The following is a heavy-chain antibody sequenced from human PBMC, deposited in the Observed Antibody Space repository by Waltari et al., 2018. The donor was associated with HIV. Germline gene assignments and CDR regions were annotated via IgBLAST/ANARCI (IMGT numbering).Heavy chain of an antibody. D-gene: IGHD3-22*01. CDR3: AKSYMIGAYYYYGMDV. J-gene: IGHJ6*02. V-gene: IGHV3-30*18. Sequence: QVQLVESGGGGIQPGRYLRLSCAASGFTSSGYGMHLVREGPGKGLELVVVFYSEGSNKVCPYAVKGRFTISRDNSKNTLCLQVNGVRAEDTAVYYCAKSYMIGAYYYYGMDVWGQGTTVTVSS. CDR1: GFTSSGYG. CDR2: FYSEGSNK.